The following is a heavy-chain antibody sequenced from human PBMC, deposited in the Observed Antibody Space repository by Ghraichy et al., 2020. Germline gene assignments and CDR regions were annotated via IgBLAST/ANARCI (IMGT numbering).Heavy chain of an antibody. J-gene: IGHJ4*02. Sequence: SETLSLTCAISGDSVSSNSAAWNWIRQSPSRGLEWLGRTYYRSNWYNDYAVSVKSRITINPDTSKNQLSLHLNSVTPEDTAVYYCARDRVVDTAVVRALYYFDYWGQGTLVTVSS. D-gene: IGHD5-18*01. CDR2: TYYRSNWYN. CDR1: GDSVSSNSAA. V-gene: IGHV6-1*01. CDR3: ARDRVVDTAVVRALYYFDY.